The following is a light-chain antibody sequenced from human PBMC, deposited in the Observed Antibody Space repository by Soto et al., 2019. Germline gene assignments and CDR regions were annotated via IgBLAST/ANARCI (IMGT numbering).Light chain of an antibody. Sequence: EIVLTQSPGTLSLSPGERATLSCRASQSVSSSYLAWYQQKPGQAPRLLIYGASSRATGIPDRFSGSGSGTDFTLTISRLELEDFAVYYCQQYGSSHTFGQGTRWRL. CDR2: GAS. CDR1: QSVSSSY. J-gene: IGKJ5*01. V-gene: IGKV3-20*01. CDR3: QQYGSSHT.